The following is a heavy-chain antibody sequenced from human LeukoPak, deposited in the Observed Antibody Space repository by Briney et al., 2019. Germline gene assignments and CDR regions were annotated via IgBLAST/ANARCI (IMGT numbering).Heavy chain of an antibody. V-gene: IGHV3-43*02. J-gene: IGHJ4*02. CDR3: AKDMAYSSGWYGIDH. CDR2: IRGDGRST. Sequence: GGSLRLSCEASGFTFDDYAMHWARQARGKGMEWGSLIRGDGRSTHHADSVEGRFTISRDNSKNSLYLQMNSLRTEDTALYYCAKDMAYSSGWYGIDHWGQGTLVTVSS. D-gene: IGHD6-19*01. CDR1: GFTFDDYA.